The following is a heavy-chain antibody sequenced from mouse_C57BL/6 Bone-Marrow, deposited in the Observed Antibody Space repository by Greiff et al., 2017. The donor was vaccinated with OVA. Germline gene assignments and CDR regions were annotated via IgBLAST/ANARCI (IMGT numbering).Heavy chain of an antibody. CDR3: ARDDYGSSHSYFDV. Sequence: EVKLQESGPVLVKPGASVKMYCKASGYTFTDYYMNWVKQSNGKSLEWIGVINPYNGGTSYNQKFKGKATLTVDKSSSTAYMELNSLTSEDSALYYCARDDYGSSHSYFDVWGTGTTVTVSS. CDR2: INPYNGGT. V-gene: IGHV1-19*01. CDR1: GYTFTDYY. D-gene: IGHD1-1*01. J-gene: IGHJ1*03.